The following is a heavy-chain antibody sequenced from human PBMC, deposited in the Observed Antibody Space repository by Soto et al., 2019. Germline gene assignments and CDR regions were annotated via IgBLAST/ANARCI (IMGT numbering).Heavy chain of an antibody. CDR2: IYPGDSDT. Sequence: GESLKISCKGSGYRFCSYWIAWLRQTPEKGLEWMGIIYPGDSDTRYSPSFEGQVTMSADKSSSTAYLQWSSLKASDTAMYYCARQGSNGAYYYYGMDVWGQGTTVTVSS. J-gene: IGHJ6*02. CDR3: ARQGSNGAYYYYGMDV. D-gene: IGHD3-16*01. V-gene: IGHV5-51*01. CDR1: GYRFCSYW.